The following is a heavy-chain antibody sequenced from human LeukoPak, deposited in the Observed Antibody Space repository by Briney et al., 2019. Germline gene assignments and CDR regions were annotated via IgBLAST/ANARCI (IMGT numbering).Heavy chain of an antibody. D-gene: IGHD6-6*01. V-gene: IGHV4-34*01. CDR3: ARAGFAIAPLRGTPFDY. CDR1: GLSFSGYF. Sequence: PSETLSLTCAVYGLSFSGYFWSWIRQPPLNGLDWVGDITESGSTNYNPSLKSRVTISVDTSKNQFSLNLTSVTAADTAVYYCARAGFAIAPLRGTPFDYWGQGTLVTVSS. J-gene: IGHJ4*02. CDR2: ITESGST.